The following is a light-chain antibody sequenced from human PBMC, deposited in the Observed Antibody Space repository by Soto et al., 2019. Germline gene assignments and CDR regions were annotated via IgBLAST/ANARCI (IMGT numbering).Light chain of an antibody. CDR3: CSYTSSSNPVV. Sequence: QSALTQPASVSGSPGQSITISCTGTSSDVGGYNYVSWYQQHPGKAPKLMIYDVSNRPSGVSNRFSGSKSGNTASLTISGLQAEDEADYYCCSYTSSSNPVVFGGGTQLTVL. CDR1: SSDVGGYNY. J-gene: IGLJ2*01. CDR2: DVS. V-gene: IGLV2-14*03.